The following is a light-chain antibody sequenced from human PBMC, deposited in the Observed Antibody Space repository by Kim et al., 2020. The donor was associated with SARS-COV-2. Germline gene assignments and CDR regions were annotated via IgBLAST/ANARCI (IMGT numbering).Light chain of an antibody. V-gene: IGKV3-15*01. CDR3: QQYSSWPLT. CDR1: QSIRSD. CDR2: SAA. J-gene: IGKJ4*01. Sequence: PGDRATLSCRASQSIRSDLAWYQQKPGQAPRLLIYSAATRATGIPARFSGSGSGTEFTLTISSLQSEDFAVYYCQQYSSWPLTFGGGTKVDIK.